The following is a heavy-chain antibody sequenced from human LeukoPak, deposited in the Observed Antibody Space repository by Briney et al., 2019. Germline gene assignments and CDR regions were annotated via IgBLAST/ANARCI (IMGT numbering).Heavy chain of an antibody. V-gene: IGHV1-8*01. D-gene: IGHD1-1*01. CDR1: GYTFTSYD. CDR2: MNPNSGNT. CDR3: ARAASWNGGDAFDI. J-gene: IGHJ3*02. Sequence: ASVKVSCKASGYTFTSYDFNWVRQATGQGLEWMGWMNPNSGNTGSAQKFQGRVTMTRNTSISTAYMELSSLRSDDTAVYYCARAASWNGGDAFDIWGQGTVVTVSS.